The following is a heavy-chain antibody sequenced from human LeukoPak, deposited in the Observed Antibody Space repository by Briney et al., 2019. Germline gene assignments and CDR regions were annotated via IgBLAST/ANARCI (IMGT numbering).Heavy chain of an antibody. V-gene: IGHV1-69*05. D-gene: IGHD5-18*01. CDR1: GYTFTSYA. CDR2: IIPIFGTA. J-gene: IGHJ3*02. Sequence: VASVKVSCKASGYTFTSYAMNWVRQAPGQGLEWMGGIIPIFGTANYAQKFQGRVTITTDESTSTAYMELSSLRSEDTAVYYCARAGRYSYGYDAFDIWGQGTMVTVSS. CDR3: ARAGRYSYGYDAFDI.